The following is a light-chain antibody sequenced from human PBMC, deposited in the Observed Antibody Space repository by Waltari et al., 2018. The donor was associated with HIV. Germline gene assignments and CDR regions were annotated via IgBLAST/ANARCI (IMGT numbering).Light chain of an antibody. CDR3: CSYAGSYTYV. CDR1: SSDIGYFDY. CDR2: EVN. J-gene: IGLJ1*01. Sequence: QSALTQPRSVSGSPGQSVTISCTGTSSDIGYFDYVSWYQQYPGKAPKVIIYEVNPRPSGVPDRFTGSKSGITASLTISGLQGDDDADYYCCSYAGSYTYVFGTGTKVNVL. V-gene: IGLV2-11*01.